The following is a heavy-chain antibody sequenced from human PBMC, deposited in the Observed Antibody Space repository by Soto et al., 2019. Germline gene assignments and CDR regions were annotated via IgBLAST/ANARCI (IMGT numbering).Heavy chain of an antibody. CDR3: SKGGGDY. CDR1: EFSSSNYA. D-gene: IGHD3-10*01. V-gene: IGHV3-23*01. CDR2: IVGNGEST. J-gene: IGHJ4*02. Sequence: EVQVLESGGGLVQPGGSLRLSCVASEFSSSNYAMSWVRQAPGTGLEWVSGIVGNGESTYYADSVKGRFTISRDNSKNTLYLQMSSLRAEDTAVYYCSKGGGDYWGQGTLVTVSS.